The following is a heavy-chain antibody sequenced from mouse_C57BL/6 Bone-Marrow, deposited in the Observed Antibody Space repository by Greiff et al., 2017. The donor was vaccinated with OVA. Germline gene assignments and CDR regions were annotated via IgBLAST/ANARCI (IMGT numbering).Heavy chain of an antibody. Sequence: QVQLQQPGAELVMPGASVKLSCKASGYTFTSYWMHWVKQRPGQGLEWIGEIDPSDSYTNYNQKFKGKSTLTVDKSSSTAYMQLSSLTSEDTAVYYCAKDPVDYWGQGTTLTVSS. CDR1: GYTFTSYW. V-gene: IGHV1-69*01. J-gene: IGHJ2*01. CDR3: AKDPVDY. CDR2: IDPSDSYT.